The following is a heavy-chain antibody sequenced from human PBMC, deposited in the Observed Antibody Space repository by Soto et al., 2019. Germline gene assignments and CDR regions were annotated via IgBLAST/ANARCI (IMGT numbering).Heavy chain of an antibody. V-gene: IGHV3-21*01. CDR3: AREYSSNHYYYYYGMDV. D-gene: IGHD6-13*01. CDR1: GFTFSSYS. Sequence: GGSLRLSCAASGFTFSSYSMNWVRQAPGKGLEWVSSISSSSSYIYYADSVKGRFTISRDNAKNSLYLQMNSLRAEDTAVYYCAREYSSNHYYYYYGMDVWGQGTTVTVSS. J-gene: IGHJ6*02. CDR2: ISSSSSYI.